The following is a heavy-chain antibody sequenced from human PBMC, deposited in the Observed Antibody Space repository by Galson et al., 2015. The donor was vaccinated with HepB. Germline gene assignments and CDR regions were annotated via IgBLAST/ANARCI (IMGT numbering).Heavy chain of an antibody. V-gene: IGHV4-4*02. Sequence: ETLSLTCAVSGGSISSSNWWSWVRQPPGKGLEWIGEIYHSGSTNYNPSLKSRVTISVDKSKNQFSLKLSSVTAADTAVYYCARVPPNDYGDHVGGFDYWGQGTLVTVSS. CDR1: GGSISSSNW. CDR2: IYHSGST. J-gene: IGHJ4*02. D-gene: IGHD4-17*01. CDR3: ARVPPNDYGDHVGGFDY.